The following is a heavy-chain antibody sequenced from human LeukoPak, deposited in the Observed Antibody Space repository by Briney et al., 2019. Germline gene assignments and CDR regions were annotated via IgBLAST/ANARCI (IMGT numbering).Heavy chain of an antibody. CDR3: ARDAHIVRGVNPLDY. CDR2: VSYSSSTI. D-gene: IGHD3-10*01. J-gene: IGHJ4*02. Sequence: GGSLSLSCAASGFTFSSYSMNWVRQAPGKGLEWISYVSYSSSTIYYADSVKGRFTISRDNAKNSLYLQMNSLRDEDTAVYYCARDAHIVRGVNPLDYWGQGNLVTVSS. CDR1: GFTFSSYS. V-gene: IGHV3-48*02.